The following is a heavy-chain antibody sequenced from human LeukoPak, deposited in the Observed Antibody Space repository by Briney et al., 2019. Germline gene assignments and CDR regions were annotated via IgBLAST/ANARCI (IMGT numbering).Heavy chain of an antibody. CDR1: GFTFSDHY. CDR3: AKAPVTSYRGAYCYPFDS. Sequence: GGSLRLSCAASGFTFSDHYMDWVRQTPGKGLEWVAATSSSDAGTYHADSVRGRFTISRDNSKNTLYLQMNSLRAEDAAVYFCAKAPVTSYRGAYCYPFDSWGQGTLVTVSS. J-gene: IGHJ4*02. V-gene: IGHV3-23*01. D-gene: IGHD2-21*01. CDR2: TSSSDAGT.